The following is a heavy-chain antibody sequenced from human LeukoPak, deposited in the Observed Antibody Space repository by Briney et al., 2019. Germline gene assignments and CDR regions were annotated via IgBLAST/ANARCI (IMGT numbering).Heavy chain of an antibody. J-gene: IGHJ6*03. Sequence: ASVKVSCKASGYTFTSYYLHWVRQAPGQGLEWMGWINPKSGDTNYAQKFQGRVTMTRDTSISTAYMELSSLTSDDTAVYFCARSAEHCNNGVCFTDYYMDVWGKGTTVTVSS. CDR2: INPKSGDT. CDR1: GYTFTSYY. D-gene: IGHD2-8*01. V-gene: IGHV1-2*02. CDR3: ARSAEHCNNGVCFTDYYMDV.